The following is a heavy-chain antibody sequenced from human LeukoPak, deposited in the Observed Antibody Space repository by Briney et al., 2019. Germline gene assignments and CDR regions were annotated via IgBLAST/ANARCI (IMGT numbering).Heavy chain of an antibody. J-gene: IGHJ4*02. V-gene: IGHV1-24*01. CDR2: FDPEDGET. CDR3: ATDVSYYDSSGYLY. CDR1: GYTLTELS. D-gene: IGHD3-22*01. Sequence: ASVKVCCKVSGYTLTELSMHWVRQAPGKGLEWMGGFDPEDGETIYAQKFQGRVTMTEDTSTDTAYMELSSLRSEDTAVYYCATDVSYYDSSGYLYWGQGTLVTVSS.